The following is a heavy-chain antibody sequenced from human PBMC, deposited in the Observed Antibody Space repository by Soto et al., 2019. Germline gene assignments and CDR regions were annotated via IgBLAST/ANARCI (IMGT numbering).Heavy chain of an antibody. CDR2: INRDGSTT. D-gene: IGHD2-21*01. CDR3: VREVVSPIAIECSLLDT. CDR1: GFPLSSHW. V-gene: IGHV3-74*01. Sequence: EAQLVESGGDLVQPGGSLRLSCEASGFPLSSHWMHWVRRAPGKGLMWVSRINRDGSTTDYADSVKGRFTISRDNVRNSLYLQMNSLRAEDTAVYYCVREVVSPIAIECSLLDTWGQGTMVTVSS. J-gene: IGHJ3*02.